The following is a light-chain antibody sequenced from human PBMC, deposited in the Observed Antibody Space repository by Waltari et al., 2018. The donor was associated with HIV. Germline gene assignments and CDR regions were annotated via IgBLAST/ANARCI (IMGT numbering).Light chain of an antibody. V-gene: IGKV3D-20*02. J-gene: IGKJ5*01. CDR1: QSVSKNY. CDR3: QQRSNLIT. Sequence: EIVLTQSPGTLSLSPGERATLSCRASQSVSKNYLAWYQQKSGQAPRLLIYGASSRATGIADRFSGSGSGTDFTLTISSLEPEDFAVYYCQQRSNLITFGQGTRLEIK. CDR2: GAS.